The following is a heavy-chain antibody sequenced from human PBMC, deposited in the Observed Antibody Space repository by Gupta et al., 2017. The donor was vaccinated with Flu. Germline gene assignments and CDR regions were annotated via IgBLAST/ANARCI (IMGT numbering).Heavy chain of an antibody. CDR1: GFSFSSSW. CDR2: IHDDGRTT. J-gene: IGHJ2*01. Sequence: YGAASGFSFSSSWMPWVRQVPGMVLVLVSRIHDDGRTTMYADSVEGRFATSRDNAKNTLYRQMNRLRVPDTAVYDSVRGSPARGIWYIDPLGR. CDR3: VRGSPARGIWYIDP. V-gene: IGHV3-74*03.